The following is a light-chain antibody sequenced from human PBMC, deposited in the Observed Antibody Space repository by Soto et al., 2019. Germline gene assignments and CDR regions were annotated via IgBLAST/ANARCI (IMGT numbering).Light chain of an antibody. CDR1: QSVSID. CDR2: GAS. CDR3: QQYNKWPQT. J-gene: IGKJ1*01. Sequence: EIVMTQSPATVPVSPGERVTLSCRASQSVSIDLAWYQQKPGQAPRLLIYGASTRATDIPPSFTGSGSGTEFTLTISSXQSEDIAVYHCQQYNKWPQTFGQGTKVDTK. V-gene: IGKV3-15*01.